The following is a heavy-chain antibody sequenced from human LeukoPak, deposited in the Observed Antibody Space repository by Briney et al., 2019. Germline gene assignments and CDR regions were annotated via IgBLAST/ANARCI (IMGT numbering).Heavy chain of an antibody. V-gene: IGHV4-34*01. CDR2: INHSGST. J-gene: IGHJ6*03. Sequence: KPSETLSLTCAVYGGSFSGYYWSWIRQPPGKGLEWIGEINHSGSTNYNPSLKSRVTISLDTSKNQFSLKLSSVTAADTAVYYCARMRRITMIVVVDYYYYYYMDVWGKGTTVTVSS. CDR3: ARMRRITMIVVVDYYYYYYMDV. CDR1: GGSFSGYY. D-gene: IGHD3-22*01.